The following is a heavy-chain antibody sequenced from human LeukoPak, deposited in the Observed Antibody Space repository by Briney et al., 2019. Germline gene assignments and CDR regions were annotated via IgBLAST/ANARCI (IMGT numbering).Heavy chain of an antibody. CDR1: GFTFSSYG. V-gene: IGHV3-30*18. CDR2: ISYDGSNK. CDR3: AKDRSARRDIDY. Sequence: GGSLRLSCAASGFTFSSYGMHWVRQAPGKGLEWVAVISYDGSNKYYAGSVKGRFTISRDNSKNTLYLQMNSLRAEDTAVYYCAKDRSARRDIDYWGQGTLVTVSS. J-gene: IGHJ4*02. D-gene: IGHD6-25*01.